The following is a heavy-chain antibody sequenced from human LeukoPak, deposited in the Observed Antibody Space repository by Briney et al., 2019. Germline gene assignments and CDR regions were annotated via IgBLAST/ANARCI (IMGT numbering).Heavy chain of an antibody. J-gene: IGHJ3*02. CDR3: TRNRVGVLEWLSRWDAFDI. D-gene: IGHD3-3*01. V-gene: IGHV5-51*01. CDR2: IYPGDSDT. CDR1: GYTFSTSW. Sequence: GESLKISFKASGYTFSTSWIGWVRPMPGKGLEWMGIIYPGDSDTRYSPSFQGQVTISVDRSITTAYLQWSSLKASDTAMYYCTRNRVGVLEWLSRWDAFDIWGQGTMVTVST.